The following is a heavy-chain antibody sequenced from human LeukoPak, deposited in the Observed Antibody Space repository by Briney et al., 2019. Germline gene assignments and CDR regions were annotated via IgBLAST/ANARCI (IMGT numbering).Heavy chain of an antibody. D-gene: IGHD4-17*01. CDR1: GYTFSSCG. Sequence: ASVKVSCKASGYTFSSCGFSWVRQAPGQGLEWMGWISAFNGNTNYAQNLRGRLTMTTDTSTSTAYMELRSLRSDDTAVYYCARDEPMPNDYGDFYFEYWGQGTLVTVSS. CDR3: ARDEPMPNDYGDFYFEY. J-gene: IGHJ4*02. V-gene: IGHV1-18*01. CDR2: ISAFNGNT.